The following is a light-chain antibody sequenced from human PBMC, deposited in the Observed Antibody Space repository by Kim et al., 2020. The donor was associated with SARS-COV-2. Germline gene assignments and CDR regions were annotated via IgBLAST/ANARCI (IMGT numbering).Light chain of an antibody. CDR2: DVS. Sequence: QSVLTQSASVSGSPGQSITISCTGTSSDVGDYNYVSWYQQHPGKAPKLMIYDVSNRPSGVSDRFSGSKSGNTASLTISGLQDEDEGDYYCSSYTSSSTLVFGGGTQLTVL. V-gene: IGLV2-14*03. CDR3: SSYTSSSTLV. J-gene: IGLJ3*02. CDR1: SSDVGDYNY.